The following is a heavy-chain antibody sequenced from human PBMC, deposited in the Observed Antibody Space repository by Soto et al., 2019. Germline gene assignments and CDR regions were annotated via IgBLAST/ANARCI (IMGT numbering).Heavy chain of an antibody. CDR1: GFNFSNYG. CDR3: AKDHLTTTVTTVGY. CDR2: RSYNGIYK. V-gene: IGHV3-30*18. D-gene: IGHD4-17*01. Sequence: HVQLVESGGGVVQPGRSLILSCAASGFNFSNYGMHWVRQAPGKGLEWVAVRSYNGIYKYYAASVNGRFTISRDNSKNALYLQMDSLRAEDTAVYYCAKDHLTTTVTTVGYWGQGTLVPVSS. J-gene: IGHJ1*01.